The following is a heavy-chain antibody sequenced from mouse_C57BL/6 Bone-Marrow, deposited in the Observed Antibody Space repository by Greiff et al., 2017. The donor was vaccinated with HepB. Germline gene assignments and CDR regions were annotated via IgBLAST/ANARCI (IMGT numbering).Heavy chain of an antibody. CDR3: ARHYGSSYGAMDY. CDR1: GYAFTNYL. CDR2: INPGSGGT. V-gene: IGHV1-54*01. D-gene: IGHD1-1*01. J-gene: IGHJ4*01. Sequence: LQQSGAELVRPGTSVKVSCKASGYAFTNYLIEWVKQRPGQGLEWIGVINPGSGGTNYNEKFKGKATLTADKSSSTAYMQLSSLTSEDSAVYFCARHYGSSYGAMDYWGQGTSVTVSS.